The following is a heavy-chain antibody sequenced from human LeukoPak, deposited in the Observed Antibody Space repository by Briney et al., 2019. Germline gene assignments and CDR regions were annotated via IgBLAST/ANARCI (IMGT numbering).Heavy chain of an antibody. Sequence: GGSLRLSCAASGFTFSSHAMSWVRQAPGKGLEWVSAISGSGGSTYYADSVKGRFTISRDNSKNTLYLQMNSLRAEDTAVYYCAKQALWFGELLPADVWGQGTTVTVSS. CDR3: AKQALWFGELLPADV. CDR1: GFTFSSHA. D-gene: IGHD3-10*01. J-gene: IGHJ6*02. CDR2: ISGSGGST. V-gene: IGHV3-23*01.